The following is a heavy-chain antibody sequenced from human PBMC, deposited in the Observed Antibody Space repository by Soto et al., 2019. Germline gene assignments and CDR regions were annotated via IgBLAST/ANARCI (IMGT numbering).Heavy chain of an antibody. V-gene: IGHV1-69*05. Sequence: QVQLVQSGAEVKKPGSSVKVSCKASGGTFSSYAISWVRQAPGQGLEWMGGIIPIFGTANYAQKFQGRVTITPDESSSTADREGSSLRSEDTAVYYCGRGANTAMVTRWFDPWGQGTLGTGSS. CDR3: GRGANTAMVTRWFDP. D-gene: IGHD5-18*01. CDR1: GGTFSSYA. J-gene: IGHJ5*02. CDR2: IIPIFGTA.